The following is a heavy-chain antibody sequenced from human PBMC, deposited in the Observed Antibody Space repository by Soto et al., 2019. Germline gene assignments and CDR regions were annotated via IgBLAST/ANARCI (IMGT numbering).Heavy chain of an antibody. CDR3: ARGDCSSTSCYGSWFDP. V-gene: IGHV4-4*02. CDR1: SGSISSSNW. J-gene: IGHJ5*02. CDR2: IYHSGST. Sequence: PSETLSLTCAVSSGSISSSNWWSWVRQPPGKGLEWIGEIYHSGSTNYNPSLKSRVTISVDKSKNQFSLKLSSVTAADTAVYYCARGDCSSTSCYGSWFDPWGQGTLITVSS. D-gene: IGHD2-2*01.